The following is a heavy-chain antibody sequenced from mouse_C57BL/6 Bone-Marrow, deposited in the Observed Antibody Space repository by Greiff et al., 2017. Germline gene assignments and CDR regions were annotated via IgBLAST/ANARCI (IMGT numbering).Heavy chain of an antibody. V-gene: IGHV1-81*01. CDR2: IYPRSGNT. Sequence: VQLQQSGAELARPGASVKLSCKASGYTFTSYGISWVKQRTGQGLEWIGEIYPRSGNTYYNEKFKGKATLTADKSSSTAYMELRSLTSEDSAVYFCVITTVVRYFDVWGTGTTVTVSS. CDR1: GYTFTSYG. D-gene: IGHD1-1*01. CDR3: VITTVVRYFDV. J-gene: IGHJ1*03.